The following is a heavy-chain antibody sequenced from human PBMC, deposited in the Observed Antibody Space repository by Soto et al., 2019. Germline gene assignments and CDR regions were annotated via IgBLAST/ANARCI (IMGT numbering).Heavy chain of an antibody. J-gene: IGHJ6*02. Sequence: VGSLRLSCAASGFTFSNAWMSWVRQAPGKGLEWVGRIKSKTDGGTTDYAAPVKGRFTISRDDSKNTLYLQMNSLKTEDTAVYYCTTECYGDYVIHYSSYCMDVWGQGTTVTVSS. CDR2: IKSKTDGGTT. D-gene: IGHD4-17*01. CDR3: TTECYGDYVIHYSSYCMDV. CDR1: GFTFSNAW. V-gene: IGHV3-15*01.